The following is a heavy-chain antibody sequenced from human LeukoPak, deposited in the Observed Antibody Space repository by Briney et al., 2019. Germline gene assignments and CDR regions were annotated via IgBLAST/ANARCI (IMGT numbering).Heavy chain of an antibody. J-gene: IGHJ4*02. CDR1: GYTLTELS. V-gene: IGHV1-24*01. CDR3: ATGTTSTVVTRFDY. Sequence: ASVKVSCKVSGYTLTELSMHWVRQAPGKGLEWMGGFDPEDGETIYAQKFRGRVTMTEDTSTDTAYMELSSLRSEDTAVYYCATGTTSTVVTRFDYWGQGTLVTVSS. CDR2: FDPEDGET. D-gene: IGHD4-23*01.